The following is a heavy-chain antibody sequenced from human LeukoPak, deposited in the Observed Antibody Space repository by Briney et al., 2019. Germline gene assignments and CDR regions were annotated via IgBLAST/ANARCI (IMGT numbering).Heavy chain of an antibody. D-gene: IGHD6-19*01. Sequence: PGGSLRLSCAASGFTFSSYEMNWVRQAPGKGLEWVSYISSSGSTIYYADSVKGRFTISRDNAKNSLYLQMNSLRAEDTAVYYCARSGAVAGTDSFDYWDQGTLVTVSS. V-gene: IGHV3-48*03. CDR2: ISSSGSTI. J-gene: IGHJ4*02. CDR1: GFTFSSYE. CDR3: ARSGAVAGTDSFDY.